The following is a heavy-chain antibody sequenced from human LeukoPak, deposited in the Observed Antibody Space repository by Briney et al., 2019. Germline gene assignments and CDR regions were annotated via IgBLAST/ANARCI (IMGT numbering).Heavy chain of an antibody. V-gene: IGHV4-34*01. CDR2: INHSGST. CDR1: GGSISGYY. Sequence: SETLSLTCTVSGGSISGYYWSWIRQPPGKGLEWIGEINHSGSTNYNPSLKSRVTISVDTSKNQFSLKLSSVTAADTAVYYCARRRTPSYYYGSGAPGFHFDYWGQGTLVTVSS. D-gene: IGHD3-10*01. J-gene: IGHJ4*02. CDR3: ARRRTPSYYYGSGAPGFHFDY.